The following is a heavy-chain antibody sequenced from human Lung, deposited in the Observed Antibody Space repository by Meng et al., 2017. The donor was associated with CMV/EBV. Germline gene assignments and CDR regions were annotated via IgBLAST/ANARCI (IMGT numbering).Heavy chain of an antibody. J-gene: IGHJ2*01. D-gene: IGHD7-27*01. CDR1: GGTISSSSYY. Sequence: LPLEDSGPGLLMTSETLSLTCTASGGTISSSSYYWGWIRQPPGKGLEWIGSIYYSGSTYYNPSLKSRVTISVDTSKNQFSLKLSSVTAADTAVYYCASPLGILGIVDLWGRGTLVTVSS. V-gene: IGHV4-39*01. CDR3: ASPLGILGIVDL. CDR2: IYYSGST.